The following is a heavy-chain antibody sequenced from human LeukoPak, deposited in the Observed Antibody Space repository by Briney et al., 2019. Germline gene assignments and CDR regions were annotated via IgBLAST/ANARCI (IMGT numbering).Heavy chain of an antibody. CDR1: GFSFRSYW. CDR2: IMGDGSEK. D-gene: IGHD5-18*01. V-gene: IGHV3-7*01. Sequence: GESLRLSCEVSGFSFRSYWMNWVRQPPGKGLEWVANIMGDGSEKYYGDSVKGRFTISRDNAKNSLYLQMNSLRAEDTAVYYCARDPTRGYSYGYGDHWGQGSLVIVSS. CDR3: ARDPTRGYSYGYGDH. J-gene: IGHJ4*02.